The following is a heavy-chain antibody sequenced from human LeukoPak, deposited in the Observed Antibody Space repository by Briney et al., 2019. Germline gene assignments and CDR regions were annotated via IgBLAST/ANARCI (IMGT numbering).Heavy chain of an antibody. Sequence: SEPLSLTCAVYGGSFSGYYWSWLRQPPGKGLGWIGEINHSGSTNYNPSLKSRVTISVDKSKNHFSLKLSPVTAADTAVYYCARHGPSRLWCRPHGFDIWGQGTMVSVSS. CDR2: INHSGST. V-gene: IGHV4-34*01. CDR3: ARHGPSRLWCRPHGFDI. CDR1: GGSFSGYY. D-gene: IGHD4/OR15-4a*01. J-gene: IGHJ3*02.